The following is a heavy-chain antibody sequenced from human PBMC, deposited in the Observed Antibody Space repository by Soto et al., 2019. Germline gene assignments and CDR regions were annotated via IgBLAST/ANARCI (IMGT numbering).Heavy chain of an antibody. J-gene: IGHJ5*01. CDR2: IGGGGGRT. CDR1: GFSSSSYV. CDR3: AKGWLDF. V-gene: IGHV3-23*01. Sequence: EAQLLDSGGGLVQPGGSLRLSCAASGFSSSSYVMGWVRQTPGKGLEWVSGIGGGGGRTYYADSVQGRFTISRDNSKNTLYLQMTSLIAEDTAVYYCAKGWLDFWGQGTLVTVSS.